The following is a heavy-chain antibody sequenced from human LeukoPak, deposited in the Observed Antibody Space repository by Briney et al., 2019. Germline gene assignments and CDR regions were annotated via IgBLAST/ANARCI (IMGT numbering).Heavy chain of an antibody. CDR3: ARRDYYGSGSRLMDV. CDR2: INHSGST. CDR1: GGSFSGYY. J-gene: IGHJ6*03. Sequence: SETLSLTCAVYGGSFSGYYWSWIRQPPGKGLEWIGEINHSGSTNYNPSLKSRVTISVDTSKNQFSLKLSSVTAADTAVYYCARRDYYGSGSRLMDVWGKGTTVTISS. D-gene: IGHD3-10*01. V-gene: IGHV4-34*01.